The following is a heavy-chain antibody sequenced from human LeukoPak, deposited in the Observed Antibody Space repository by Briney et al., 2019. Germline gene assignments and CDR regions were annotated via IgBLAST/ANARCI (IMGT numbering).Heavy chain of an antibody. V-gene: IGHV3-7*01. CDR2: IKQDGSEK. CDR1: GFTFSSYW. CDR3: ARDQNVLQYFDWLLYSAFDI. D-gene: IGHD3-9*01. J-gene: IGHJ3*02. Sequence: PGGSLRLSCAASGFTFSSYWMSWVRQAPGKGLEWVANIKQDGSEKYYVDSVKGRFTISRDNAKNSLYLQMNSLRAEDTAVYYCARDQNVLQYFDWLLYSAFDIWGQGTMVTVSS.